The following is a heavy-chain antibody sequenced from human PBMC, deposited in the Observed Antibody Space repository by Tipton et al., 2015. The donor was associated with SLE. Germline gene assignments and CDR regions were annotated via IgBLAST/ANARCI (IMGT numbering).Heavy chain of an antibody. CDR2: IHYSGST. V-gene: IGHV4-59*01. D-gene: IGHD6-6*01. CDR3: ATGGAAARPWYFDY. J-gene: IGHJ4*02. Sequence: TLSLTCTVSAGSISTYYWSWIRQPPGKGLEWIGYIHYSGSTNYNPSLKSRVTILVDTSKDQFSLKLTSVTAADTAVYYCATGGAAARPWYFDYWGQGTLVTVSS. CDR1: AGSISTYY.